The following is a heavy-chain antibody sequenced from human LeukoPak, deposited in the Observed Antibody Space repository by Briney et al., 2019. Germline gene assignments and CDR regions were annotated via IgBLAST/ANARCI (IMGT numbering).Heavy chain of an antibody. CDR3: AREFDY. CDR2: IWYDGSNK. V-gene: IGHV3-33*01. CDR1: GFTFSNFG. Sequence: PGGSLRLSCVASGFTFSNFGMHWVRQAPGKGLEWVAVIWYDGSNKYYADSVKGRFTISRDNSKNTLYLQMSSLRAEDTAVYYCAREFDYWGQGTLVTVSS. J-gene: IGHJ4*02.